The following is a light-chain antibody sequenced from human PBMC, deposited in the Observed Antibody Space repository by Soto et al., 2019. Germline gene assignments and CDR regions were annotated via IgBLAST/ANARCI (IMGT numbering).Light chain of an antibody. CDR2: GHS. Sequence: QPVLTQPPSVSGAPGQRVTISCTGSSSKIGAGYDVHWYQQLPGTAPKLLIYGHSNRPSGVPDRFSGSKTGTSASLAITGFQAEDEADYYCQSYDSSLSGWVFGGGTKLTVL. J-gene: IGLJ3*02. CDR3: QSYDSSLSGWV. CDR1: SSKIGAGYD. V-gene: IGLV1-40*01.